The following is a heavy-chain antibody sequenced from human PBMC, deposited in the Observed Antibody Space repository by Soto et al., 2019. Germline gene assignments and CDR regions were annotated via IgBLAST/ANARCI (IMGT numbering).Heavy chain of an antibody. CDR2: ISAYTDTP. J-gene: IGHJ5*02. CDR3: ARVIPGVEAWFDP. V-gene: IGHV1-18*01. D-gene: IGHD2-2*01. CDR1: GYTFTKFG. Sequence: QVQLVQSGAEVKKTGASVKVSCRASGYTFTKFGVTWVRRSPGQGLEWMGWISAYTDTPNYAQKFQGRVTMTIDTTTSTDYMDLRSLTSDDKAVYYCARVIPGVEAWFDPWGQGTLVTVSS.